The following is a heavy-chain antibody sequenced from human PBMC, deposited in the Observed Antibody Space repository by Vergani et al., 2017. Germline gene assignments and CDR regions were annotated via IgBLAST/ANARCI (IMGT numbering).Heavy chain of an antibody. D-gene: IGHD3-10*01. J-gene: IGHJ6*02. CDR3: ARAVITDYYYYGMDV. V-gene: IGHV1-69*08. CDR2: ITPVYGTA. CDR1: NDTFTAST. Sequence: QVQLVQSGSEVKKPGSSVKVSCKASNDTFTASTVSWVRQAPGQGPEWMGRITPVYGTANNAPNFQGRLTLTADRETTTFYMELTSLKSEDTAVYYCARAVITDYYYYGMDVWGQGTTVTVAS.